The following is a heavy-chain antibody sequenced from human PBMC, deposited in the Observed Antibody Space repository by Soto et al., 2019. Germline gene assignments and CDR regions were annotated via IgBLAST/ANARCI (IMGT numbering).Heavy chain of an antibody. V-gene: IGHV1-2*04. Sequence: ASVKVSCKASGYSFTDYHIHWVRQAPGQGLEWLGRINPKSGGTSTAQKFQGWVTMTRDRSISTVYMELTRLRSADTAVYFCARGHSTDCSNGVCSFFYNHEMDVWGQGTTGTVSS. D-gene: IGHD2-8*01. J-gene: IGHJ6*02. CDR3: ARGHSTDCSNGVCSFFYNHEMDV. CDR1: GYSFTDYH. CDR2: INPKSGGT.